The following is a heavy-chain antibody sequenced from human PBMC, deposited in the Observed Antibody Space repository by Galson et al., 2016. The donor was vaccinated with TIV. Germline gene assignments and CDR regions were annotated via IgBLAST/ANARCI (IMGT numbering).Heavy chain of an antibody. CDR2: IIAIFATV. Sequence: SVKVSCKASGGIFRSQAISWVRQAPGQGLEWMGGIIAIFATVTYAQKFQHRLSITADESTSTSYMELRSLRSNDTAVYYCARAAKPPVPVAEIWGQGTMVTVSS. CDR1: GGIFRSQA. V-gene: IGHV1-69*13. J-gene: IGHJ3*02. D-gene: IGHD6-13*01. CDR3: ARAAKPPVPVAEI.